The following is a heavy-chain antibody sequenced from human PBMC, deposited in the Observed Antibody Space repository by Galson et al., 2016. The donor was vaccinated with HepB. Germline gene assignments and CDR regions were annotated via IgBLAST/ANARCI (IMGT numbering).Heavy chain of an antibody. D-gene: IGHD2-2*01. CDR3: AREGKRGRYCSSYTCYGFSGMDV. J-gene: IGHJ6*02. CDR1: GYTFTNYG. V-gene: IGHV1-18*04. CDR2: ISTYNGHT. Sequence: SVKVSCKASGYTFTNYGLSWVRQAPGQGLEWMGWISTYNGHTNYARKLQGRVNMTTDTSTSTAYMDLRSLRSDDTAVYYCAREGKRGRYCSSYTCYGFSGMDVWGQGTTVTVSS.